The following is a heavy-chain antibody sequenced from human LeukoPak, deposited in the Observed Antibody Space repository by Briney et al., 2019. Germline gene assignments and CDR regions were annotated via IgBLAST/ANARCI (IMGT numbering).Heavy chain of an antibody. Sequence: PGGSLRLSCAASGFTFSDYYMSWIRQAPGKGLEWVSYISSSGSTIYYADSVKGRFTISRDNAKNPLYLQMNSLRAEDTAVYYCATESYIVVVPAATGYGMDVWGQGTTVTVSS. J-gene: IGHJ6*02. CDR2: ISSSGSTI. CDR1: GFTFSDYY. CDR3: ATESYIVVVPAATGYGMDV. D-gene: IGHD2-2*01. V-gene: IGHV3-11*01.